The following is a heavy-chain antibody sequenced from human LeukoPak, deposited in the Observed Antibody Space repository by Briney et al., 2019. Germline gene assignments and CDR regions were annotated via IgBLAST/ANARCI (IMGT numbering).Heavy chain of an antibody. V-gene: IGHV3-15*01. D-gene: IGHD6-19*01. CDR2: IKSKTDGETT. CDR1: GFAFTNAW. Sequence: GGSLRISCVDSGFAFTNAWMSWVRQAPGKGLEWIGRIKSKTDGETTNYAEPVRGRFTISRDDSKSAVYLQMNSLKIEDTAVYYCASLLVAGVASVDYWGQGTLVTASS. CDR3: ASLLVAGVASVDY. J-gene: IGHJ4*02.